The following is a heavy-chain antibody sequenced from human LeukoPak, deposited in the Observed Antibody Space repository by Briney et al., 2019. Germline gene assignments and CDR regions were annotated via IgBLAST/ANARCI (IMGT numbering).Heavy chain of an antibody. CDR1: GGSISSSSYY. CDR3: ARDLVTVTKGFDI. J-gene: IGHJ3*02. V-gene: IGHV4-39*02. CDR2: IYYSGST. Sequence: SETLSLTCTVSGGSISSSSYYWGWIRQPPGKGLEWIGSIYYSGSTYYNPSLKSRVTISVDTSKDQFSLKLSSVTAADTAVYYCARDLVTVTKGFDIWGQGTMVSVSS. D-gene: IGHD4-17*01.